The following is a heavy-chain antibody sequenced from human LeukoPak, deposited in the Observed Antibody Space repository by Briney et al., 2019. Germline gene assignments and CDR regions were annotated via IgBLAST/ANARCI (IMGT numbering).Heavy chain of an antibody. D-gene: IGHD3-22*01. CDR1: GYTFTSYG. CDR3: ARDLPTYYYDSSFDAFDI. V-gene: IGHV1-18*01. J-gene: IGHJ3*02. Sequence: GASVKVSCKASGYTFTSYGISWVRQAPGQGLEWMGWISAYNGNTNYAQKLQGRVTMTTDTSTSTAYMELGSLRSDDTAVYYCARDLPTYYYDSSFDAFDIWGQGTMVTVSS. CDR2: ISAYNGNT.